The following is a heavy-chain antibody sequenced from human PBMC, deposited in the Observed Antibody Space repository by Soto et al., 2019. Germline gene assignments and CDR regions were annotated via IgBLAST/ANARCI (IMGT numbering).Heavy chain of an antibody. D-gene: IGHD4-17*01. Sequence: QVQLMQSGPEVTTPGSSVKVSCRASGGSIRRHAISWVRQAPGQGLEWMGGFIPVFDTANYAPKFQGRLTVTPDESTNTAYMDLTSLTSEDTAVYFCARDPAPTVTTLGHGLDVWGQGTTVTVSS. CDR3: ARDPAPTVTTLGHGLDV. CDR2: FIPVFDTA. V-gene: IGHV1-69*01. CDR1: GGSIRRHA. J-gene: IGHJ6*02.